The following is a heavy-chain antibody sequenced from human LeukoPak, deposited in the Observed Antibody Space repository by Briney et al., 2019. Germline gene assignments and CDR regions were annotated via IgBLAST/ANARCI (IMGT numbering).Heavy chain of an antibody. V-gene: IGHV1-69*05. Sequence: SVKVSCKASGYTFTGYYMHWVRQAPGQGLEWMGGIIPIFGAANYAQKFQGRVTITTDESTSTAYMELSSLRSEDTAVYYCAANGPITMIVVVMLHWGQGTLVTVSS. CDR2: IIPIFGAA. CDR1: GYTFTGYY. J-gene: IGHJ4*02. D-gene: IGHD3-22*01. CDR3: AANGPITMIVVVMLH.